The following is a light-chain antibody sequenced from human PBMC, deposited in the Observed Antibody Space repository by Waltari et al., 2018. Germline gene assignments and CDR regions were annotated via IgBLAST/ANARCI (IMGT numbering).Light chain of an antibody. J-gene: IGKJ5*01. CDR3: QQYYRTPIT. Sequence: DIVMTQSPDSLAVSLGERATINCKSSQSVLYSSNNKNYLAWYQQKPGQPPKLLIYWASTRESGVPDRVSGGGSGTDFTLTISSLQAEDVAVYYCQQYYRTPITFGQGTRLEIK. CDR1: QSVLYSSNNKNY. CDR2: WAS. V-gene: IGKV4-1*01.